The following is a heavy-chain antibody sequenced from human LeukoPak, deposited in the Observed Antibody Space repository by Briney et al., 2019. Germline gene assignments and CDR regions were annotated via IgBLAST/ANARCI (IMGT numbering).Heavy chain of an antibody. V-gene: IGHV1-69*05. CDR3: ARDNYAGANWFDP. CDR2: IIPIFGTA. CDR1: GGTLSSYA. J-gene: IGHJ5*02. D-gene: IGHD1-7*01. Sequence: VASVKVSCKASGGTLSSYAISWVRQAPGQGLEWMGGIIPIFGTANYAQKFQGRVTITTDESTSTAYMELSSLRSEDTAVYYCARDNYAGANWFDPWGQGTLVTVSS.